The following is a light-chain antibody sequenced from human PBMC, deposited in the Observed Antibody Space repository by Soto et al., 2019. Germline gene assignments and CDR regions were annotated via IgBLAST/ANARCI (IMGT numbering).Light chain of an antibody. J-gene: IGLJ2*01. Sequence: QSALTQPASVSGSPGHSITISCTGTSSDVGGYNYVSWYQQHPGKAPKLMIYDVSNRPSGVSNRFSGSKYGNTASLTISGLQAEDEADYYCRSYTSSSTYVVFGGGTKVTVL. CDR3: RSYTSSSTYVV. CDR1: SSDVGGYNY. V-gene: IGLV2-14*01. CDR2: DVS.